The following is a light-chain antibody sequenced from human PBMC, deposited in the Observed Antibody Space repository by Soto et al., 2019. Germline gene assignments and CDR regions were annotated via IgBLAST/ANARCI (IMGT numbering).Light chain of an antibody. CDR1: SSAVGVYNY. Sequence: QSALTQPASVSGSPGQSITISCTGTSSAVGVYNYVSWYQQHPGKAPKLMIYKVSNRPSGVSNRFSGSKSGNTAALTISGLQAEDDADYYCSSYTSSSSPYVFGTGTKLTVL. CDR3: SSYTSSSSPYV. V-gene: IGLV2-14*01. J-gene: IGLJ1*01. CDR2: KVS.